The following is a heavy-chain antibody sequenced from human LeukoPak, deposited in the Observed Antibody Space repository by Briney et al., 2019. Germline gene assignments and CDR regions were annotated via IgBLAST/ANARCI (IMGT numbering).Heavy chain of an antibody. Sequence: GASVKVSCKASGYTFSSYAISWVRQAPGQGLEWMGRIIPILGIANYAQKFQGRVTITADKSTSTAYMELSSLRSEDTAVYYCARGVASTSLAFDIWGQGTMVTVSS. J-gene: IGHJ3*02. CDR1: GYTFSSYA. D-gene: IGHD2-15*01. V-gene: IGHV1-69*04. CDR2: IIPILGIA. CDR3: ARGVASTSLAFDI.